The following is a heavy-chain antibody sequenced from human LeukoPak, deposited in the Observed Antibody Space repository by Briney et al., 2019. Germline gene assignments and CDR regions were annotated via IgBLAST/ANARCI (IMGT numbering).Heavy chain of an antibody. V-gene: IGHV4-4*07. D-gene: IGHD3-22*01. J-gene: IGHJ4*02. CDR3: ARDTPLYYDSSGYQEY. CDR2: ICTSGST. Sequence: SETLSLTCTVSGGSFSSYYWSWIRQPAGKGLEWIGRICTSGSTNYNPSHKSRVTMSVDTSKNQFSLKLSSVTAADTAVYYCARDTPLYYDSSGYQEYWGQGTLVTVSS. CDR1: GGSFSSYY.